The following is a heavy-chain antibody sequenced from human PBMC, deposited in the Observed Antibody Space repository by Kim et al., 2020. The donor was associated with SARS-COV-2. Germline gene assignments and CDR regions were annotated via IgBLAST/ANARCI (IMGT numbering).Heavy chain of an antibody. CDR3: AKSGSWNEVGGFDY. CDR2: IYSSDSRT. V-gene: IGHV3-23*03. J-gene: IGHJ4*02. CDR1: GFTFSSYA. D-gene: IGHD1-26*01. Sequence: GGSLRLSCATSGFTFSSYAVSWVRQAPGKGLELVSVIYSSDSRTYYRDSVKGRFTISRDNSRNTLFLQMNSLRAEDTAVYYCAKSGSWNEVGGFDYWGQGTLVTVSS.